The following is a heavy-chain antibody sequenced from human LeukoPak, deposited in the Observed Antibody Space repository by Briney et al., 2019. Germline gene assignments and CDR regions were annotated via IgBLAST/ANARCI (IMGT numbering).Heavy chain of an antibody. D-gene: IGHD3-10*01. CDR1: GGSISRSSYY. CDR3: AGATFGTDAFDI. J-gene: IGHJ3*02. Sequence: SETLSLTCTVSGGSISRSSYYWGWIRQPPGKGLEWIGSIYYSGSTYYNPSLKSRVTISLDTSKNKFSLKLSSVTAADTAVYYCAGATFGTDAFDIWGQGTMVTVSS. V-gene: IGHV4-39*07. CDR2: IYYSGST.